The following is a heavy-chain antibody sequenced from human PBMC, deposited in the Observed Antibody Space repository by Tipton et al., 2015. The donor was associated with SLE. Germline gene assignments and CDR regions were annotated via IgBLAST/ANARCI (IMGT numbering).Heavy chain of an antibody. D-gene: IGHD2-21*01. Sequence: SLRLSCAASGFTFTDAWMGWVRQAPGKGLEWVGHIKSKTDGGTTDSAGPVRGRFTISRDDSRNTLYLEMKSLRFEDTGVYYCRTHRCPHCGGYGGGLVDYWGQGTLVTVSS. CDR1: GFTFTDAW. V-gene: IGHV3-15*01. J-gene: IGHJ4*02. CDR3: RTHRCPHCGGYGGGLVDY. CDR2: IKSKTDGGTT.